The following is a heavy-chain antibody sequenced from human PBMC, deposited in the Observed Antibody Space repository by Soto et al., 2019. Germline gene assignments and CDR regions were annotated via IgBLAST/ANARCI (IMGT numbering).Heavy chain of an antibody. Sequence: QITLKESGPTLVKPTQTLTLTCSFSGFSLNTTGVGVGWIRQPPGKALEWLTLIFWDDDKHYTPSLKSRLTIHRGTSKNQVVLTMTNLDPVDTATYYCVRGFSTNIVCYKVDYWGQGTLVTVSS. D-gene: IGHD2-15*01. J-gene: IGHJ4*02. CDR2: IFWDDDK. CDR3: VRGFSTNIVCYKVDY. CDR1: GFSLNTTGVG. V-gene: IGHV2-5*02.